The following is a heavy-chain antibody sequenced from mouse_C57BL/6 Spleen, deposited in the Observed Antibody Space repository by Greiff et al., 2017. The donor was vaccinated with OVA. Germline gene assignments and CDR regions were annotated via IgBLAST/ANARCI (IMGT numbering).Heavy chain of an antibody. CDR3: ARSPDYYGSSYYFDY. V-gene: IGHV1-4*01. J-gene: IGHJ2*01. D-gene: IGHD1-1*01. CDR1: GYTFTSYT. CDR2: INPSSGYT. Sequence: QVQLQQSGAELARPGASVKMSCKASGYTFTSYTMHWVKQRPGQGLEWIGYINPSSGYTKYNQKFKDKATLTADKSSSTAYMQLSSLTSEDSAVYYCARSPDYYGSSYYFDYWGQGTTLTVSS.